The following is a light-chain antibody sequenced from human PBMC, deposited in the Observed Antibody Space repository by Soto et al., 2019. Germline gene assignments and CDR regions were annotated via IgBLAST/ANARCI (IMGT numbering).Light chain of an antibody. J-gene: IGLJ3*02. CDR2: LTSDGSH. CDR1: TGRTNYA. Sequence: QSVLTQSPSASASLGASVKLTCTLSTGRTNYAIAWHQQQPEKGPRYLMKLTSDGSHSLGDGIPDRFSGSSSGAERYLTISTLQSEDEADYYCQTWDAGIWVFGGGTKLTVL. CDR3: QTWDAGIWV. V-gene: IGLV4-69*01.